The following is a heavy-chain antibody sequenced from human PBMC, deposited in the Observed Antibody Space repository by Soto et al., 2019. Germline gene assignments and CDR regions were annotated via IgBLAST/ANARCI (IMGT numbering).Heavy chain of an antibody. J-gene: IGHJ5*02. CDR2: IHAGNGNT. Sequence: ASVKVSCKASGYTFTSYAMHWVRQAPGQRLEWMGWIHAGNGNTKYSQKFQGRVTITRDTSASTAYMELSSLRSEDTAVYYCARSYGSGSYRHNWFDPWGQGTLVTVSS. CDR3: ARSYGSGSYRHNWFDP. CDR1: GYTFTSYA. V-gene: IGHV1-3*01. D-gene: IGHD3-10*01.